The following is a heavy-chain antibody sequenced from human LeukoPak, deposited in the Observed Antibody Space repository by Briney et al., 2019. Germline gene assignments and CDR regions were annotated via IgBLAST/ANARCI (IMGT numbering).Heavy chain of an antibody. V-gene: IGHV4-59*12. Sequence: SETLSLTCTVSGGSISSYYWSWIRQPPGKGLEWIGYIYYSGSTSYNPSLKSRVTISVDTSKNQFSLKLSSVTAADTAVYYCARGTISGNWFDPWGQGTLVTVSS. CDR1: GGSISSYY. D-gene: IGHD1-26*01. CDR3: ARGTISGNWFDP. J-gene: IGHJ5*02. CDR2: IYYSGST.